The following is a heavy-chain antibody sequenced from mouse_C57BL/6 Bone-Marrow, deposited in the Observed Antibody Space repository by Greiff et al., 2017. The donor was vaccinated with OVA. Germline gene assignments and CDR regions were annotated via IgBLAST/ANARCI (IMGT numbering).Heavy chain of an antibody. V-gene: IGHV1-81*01. CDR3: ARSLLRSPAY. CDR1: GYTFTSYG. Sequence: VKLQESGAELARPGASVKLSCKASGYTFTSYGISWVKQRTGQGLEWIGEIYPRSGNTYYNEKFKGKATLTADKSSSTAYMELRSLTSEDSAVYFCARSLLRSPAYWGQGTLVTVSA. J-gene: IGHJ3*01. CDR2: IYPRSGNT. D-gene: IGHD1-1*01.